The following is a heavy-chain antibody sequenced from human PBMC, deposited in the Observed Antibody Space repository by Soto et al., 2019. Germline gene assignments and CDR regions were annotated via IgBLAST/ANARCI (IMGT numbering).Heavy chain of an antibody. V-gene: IGHV4-59*01. J-gene: IGHJ4*02. CDR2: IHYSGST. D-gene: IGHD2-21*02. CDR3: ARDLTFDY. CDR1: GASMRSYY. Sequence: SETLSLTCTVSGASMRSYYWSWIRQSPGKEMEWIGYIHYSGSTSYSPSLKSRVTISVDKSKNQFSLKLSSVTAADTAVYYCARDLTFDYWGQGTLVTVSS.